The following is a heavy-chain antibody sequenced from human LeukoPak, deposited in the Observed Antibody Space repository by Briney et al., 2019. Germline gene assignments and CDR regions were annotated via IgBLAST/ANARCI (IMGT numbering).Heavy chain of an antibody. V-gene: IGHV3-30*18. CDR2: ISYDGSNK. J-gene: IGHJ4*02. D-gene: IGHD3-10*01. CDR3: AKDGSGSIFNY. Sequence: GGSLRLSCAASGSTLSSYGTHWVRQAPGKGLEWVAVISYDGSNKYYADSVKGRFTISRDNSKNTLYLQMNSLRAEDTAVYYCAKDGSGSIFNYWGQGTLVTVSS. CDR1: GSTLSSYG.